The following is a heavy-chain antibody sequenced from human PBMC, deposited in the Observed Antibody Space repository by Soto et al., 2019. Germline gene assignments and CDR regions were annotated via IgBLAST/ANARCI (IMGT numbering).Heavy chain of an antibody. CDR2: INPNSGGT. D-gene: IGHD2-2*01. J-gene: IGHJ2*01. V-gene: IGHV1-2*04. CDR3: ARDPIVVVPAAPHWYFDL. Sequence: QVQLVQSGAEVKKPGASVKVSCKASGYTFTGYYMHWVRQAPGQGLEWMGWINPNSGGTNYAQKFQGWVTMTRDPSISTAYMELSRLRSDDTAVYYCARDPIVVVPAAPHWYFDLWGRGTLVTVST. CDR1: GYTFTGYY.